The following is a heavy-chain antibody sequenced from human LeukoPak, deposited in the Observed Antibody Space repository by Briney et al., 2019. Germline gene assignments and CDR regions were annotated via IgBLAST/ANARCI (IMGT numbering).Heavy chain of an antibody. CDR2: IYPGDSDT. V-gene: IGHV5-51*01. CDR1: GYSFTSYW. D-gene: IGHD3-10*01. CDR3: ARVPLRLEGTGVDYYFDY. J-gene: IGHJ4*02. Sequence: RGESLKISCKGSGYSFTSYWIGWVRQMPGKGLEWMGIIYPGDSDTRYSPSFQGQVTISADKSISTAYLQWSSLKASDTAMYYCARVPLRLEGTGVDYYFDYWGQGTLVTVSS.